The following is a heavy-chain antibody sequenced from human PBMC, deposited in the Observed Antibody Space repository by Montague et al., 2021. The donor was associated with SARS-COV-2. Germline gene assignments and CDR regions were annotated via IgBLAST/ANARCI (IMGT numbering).Heavy chain of an antibody. V-gene: IGHV4-39*01. J-gene: IGHJ4*02. D-gene: IGHD3-3*01. CDR1: GGSISSSSYY. CDR3: ARLPRIRPFGVVIDFDY. Sequence: SETLSLTCTVSGGSISSSSYYWGWIRQPPGKGLEWIGSIYYSGSTYYNSSLKSRVTISVDTSKNQFSLKLRSVTAADTAVYYCARLPRIRPFGVVIDFDYWGQGTLVTVSS. CDR2: IYYSGST.